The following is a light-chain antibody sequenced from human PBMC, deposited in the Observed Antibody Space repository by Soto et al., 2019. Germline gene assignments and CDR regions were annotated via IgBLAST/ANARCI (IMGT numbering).Light chain of an antibody. J-gene: IGLJ2*01. CDR3: QSYDSILSGSVV. V-gene: IGLV1-40*01. CDR2: GNI. Sequence: QAVLTQPPSVSGAPGQRVTISCTGSSSNIGAGYDIHWYQQLPGTAPKLLIYGNINRPSGVPDRFSGSKSGTSASLAITGLQAEDESDYYCQSYDSILSGSVVFGGGTKLTVL. CDR1: SSNIGAGYD.